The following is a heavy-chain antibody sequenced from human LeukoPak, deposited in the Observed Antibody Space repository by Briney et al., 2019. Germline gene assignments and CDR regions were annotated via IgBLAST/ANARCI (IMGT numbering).Heavy chain of an antibody. D-gene: IGHD2-2*01. V-gene: IGHV4-61*08. CDR1: GGSISSGGYY. Sequence: SETLSLTCTVSGGSISSGGYYWSWIRQPPGKGLEWIGYIYYSGSTNYNPSLKSRVTISVDTSKNQFSLKLSSVTAADTAVYYCARGGDCSSTSCYYAFDIWGQGTMVTVSS. J-gene: IGHJ3*02. CDR3: ARGGDCSSTSCYYAFDI. CDR2: IYYSGST.